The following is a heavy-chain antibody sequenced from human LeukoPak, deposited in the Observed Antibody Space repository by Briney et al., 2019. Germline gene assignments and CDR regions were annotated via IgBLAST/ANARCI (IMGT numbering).Heavy chain of an antibody. CDR2: ISYDESNK. D-gene: IGHD3-10*01. CDR1: GFTFSSYA. V-gene: IGHV3-30-3*01. CDR3: ARGHPYYSGSYNCFDF. Sequence: PGTSLRLSCAASGFTFSSYALHWVRQAPGKGLEWVALISYDESNKYYADSVKGRFTISRDNSNSALHLQMNSLKPADTAVYYCARGHPYYSGSYNCFDFWGQGTLVTVSS. J-gene: IGHJ4*02.